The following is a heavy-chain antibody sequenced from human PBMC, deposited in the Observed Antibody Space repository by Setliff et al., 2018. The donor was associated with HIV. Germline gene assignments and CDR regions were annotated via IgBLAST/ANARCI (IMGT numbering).Heavy chain of an antibody. CDR3: ARQGSSSFWYLDL. Sequence: PSETLSLTCTVSGGSISSYYWSWIRQPPGKGLEWIGYIYYSGSTNYNPSLKSRVTISVDTSKNQFSLKLSSVTAADTAVYYCARQGSSSFWYLDLWGRGTLVTVSS. CDR1: GGSISSYY. J-gene: IGHJ2*01. CDR2: IYYSGST. D-gene: IGHD6-6*01. V-gene: IGHV4-59*01.